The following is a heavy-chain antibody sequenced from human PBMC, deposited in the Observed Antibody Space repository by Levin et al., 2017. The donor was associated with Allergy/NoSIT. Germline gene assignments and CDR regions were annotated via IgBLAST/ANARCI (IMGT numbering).Heavy chain of an antibody. CDR3: AHRRGGYSWNGGYFDQ. V-gene: IGHV2-5*02. CDR2: IYWDNDK. Sequence: TLSLTCSFSGFSLTTSGVGVGWIRQPPGKALECLALIYWDNDKRYSPSLRSRLTISKDTSKNQVVLTMTNMDPVDTATYFCAHRRGGYSWNGGYFDQWGQGTLVTVSS. J-gene: IGHJ4*02. CDR1: GFSLTTSGVG. D-gene: IGHD1-1*01.